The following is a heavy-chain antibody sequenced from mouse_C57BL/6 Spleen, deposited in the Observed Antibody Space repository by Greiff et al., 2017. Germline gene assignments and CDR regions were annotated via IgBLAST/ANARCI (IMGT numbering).Heavy chain of an antibody. V-gene: IGHV1-64*01. Sequence: QVQLQQPGAELVKPGASVKLSCKASGYTFTSYWMHWVKQRPGQGLEWIGMIHPNSGSTNYNEKFKSKATLTVDKSSSTAYMQLSSLTSEDSAVXYCAKFYYDYDEYYFDYWGQGTTLTVSS. CDR2: IHPNSGST. CDR3: AKFYYDYDEYYFDY. J-gene: IGHJ2*01. CDR1: GYTFTSYW. D-gene: IGHD2-4*01.